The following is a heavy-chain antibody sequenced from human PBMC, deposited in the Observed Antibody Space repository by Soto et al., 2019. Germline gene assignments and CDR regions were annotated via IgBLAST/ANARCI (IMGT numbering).Heavy chain of an antibody. CDR3: AREPLHQLDYCTHAVHMVRGNGLDV. D-gene: IGHD3-10*01. J-gene: IGHJ6*02. CDR2: INPNSGGT. CDR1: GYTFTGYY. V-gene: IGHV1-2*02. Sequence: ASVKVSCKASGYTFTGYYMHWVRQAPGQGLEWMGWINPNSGGTNYAQKLQGRVTMTRDTSISTAYMELSRLRSDDTAVYYCAREPLHQLDYCTHAVHMVRGNGLDVWGQGTTVTVSS.